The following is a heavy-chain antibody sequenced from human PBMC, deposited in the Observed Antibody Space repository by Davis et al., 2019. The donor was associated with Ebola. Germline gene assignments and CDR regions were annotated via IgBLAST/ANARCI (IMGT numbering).Heavy chain of an antibody. J-gene: IGHJ6*02. CDR2: IYQRVTT. Sequence: MPSETLSPTCAVSGGSISSGDYCWSWIRQPPGKGLEWIGYIYQRVTTQYNPSLKSRVTISIDTSKNQLSLKVNSVTAADTAVYYCAAYKTGWYGSYGLDVWGLGTAVTVSS. V-gene: IGHV4-30-4*07. CDR3: AAYKTGWYGSYGLDV. D-gene: IGHD6-19*01. CDR1: GGSISSGDYC.